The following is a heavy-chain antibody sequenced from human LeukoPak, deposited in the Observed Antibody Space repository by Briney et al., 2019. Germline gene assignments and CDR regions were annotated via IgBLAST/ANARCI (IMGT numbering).Heavy chain of an antibody. CDR3: ASGRGGSGSYSLSY. V-gene: IGHV5-51*01. CDR1: GYSFTSYW. D-gene: IGHD3-10*01. Sequence: RGESLKISCKASGYSFTSYWIGWVRHMPGKGLEWMGIIYPGDSDTGYGPSFQGQVTISADKSISTAYLQWSSLKASDTAMYYCASGRGGSGSYSLSYWGQGTLVTVSS. J-gene: IGHJ4*02. CDR2: IYPGDSDT.